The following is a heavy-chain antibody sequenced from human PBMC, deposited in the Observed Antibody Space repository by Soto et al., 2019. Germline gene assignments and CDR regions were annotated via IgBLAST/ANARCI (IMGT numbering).Heavy chain of an antibody. CDR1: GDSVSSNTAA. Sequence: QVQLQQSGPGLVKPSQTLSLTCAVFGDSVSSNTAAWTWIRQSPSRGLEWLGRTYYRSKWYNDYAVSVKSRITINPDTSRNQFSLHLNSVTPEDTAVYYCARDLGAFDIWGQGTMVTVSS. CDR2: TYYRSKWYN. D-gene: IGHD7-27*01. V-gene: IGHV6-1*01. CDR3: ARDLGAFDI. J-gene: IGHJ3*02.